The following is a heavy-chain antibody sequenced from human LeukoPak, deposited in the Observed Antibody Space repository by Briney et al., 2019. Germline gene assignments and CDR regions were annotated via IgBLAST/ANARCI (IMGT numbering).Heavy chain of an antibody. Sequence: GGSLRLSCAASGFTVSSNYMSWVRPAPGEGLEGVSVIYSGGSTYYADSVKGRFTISRDNSKNTLYLQMTSLRAEDTAVYYCAREFYGIAAAGSLNYYYMDVWGKGTTVTISS. CDR3: AREFYGIAAAGSLNYYYMDV. V-gene: IGHV3-66*01. D-gene: IGHD6-13*01. CDR2: IYSGGST. CDR1: GFTVSSNY. J-gene: IGHJ6*03.